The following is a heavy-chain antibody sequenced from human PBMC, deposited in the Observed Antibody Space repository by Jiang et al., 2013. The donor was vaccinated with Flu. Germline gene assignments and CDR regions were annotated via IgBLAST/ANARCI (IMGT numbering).Heavy chain of an antibody. Sequence: SGAEVKKPGASVKVSCKASGYTFTSYAMHWVRQAPGQRLEWMGWINAGNGNTKYSQKFQGRVTITRDTSASTAYMELSSLRSEDTAVYYCARDRYDSSGTYPVSGAFDIWGQGTTVTVSS. CDR3: ARDRYDSSGTYPVSGAFDI. CDR1: GYTFTSYA. CDR2: INAGNGNT. V-gene: IGHV1-3*01. D-gene: IGHD3-22*01. J-gene: IGHJ3*02.